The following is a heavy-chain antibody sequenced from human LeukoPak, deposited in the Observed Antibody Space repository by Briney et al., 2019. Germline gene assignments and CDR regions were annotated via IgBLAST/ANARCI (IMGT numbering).Heavy chain of an antibody. Sequence: GGSLRLSCAASGFRFTDYSMSWVRQAPGKGLEWVAGLGRSGEYKYYADSVKGRFTISRDNSKDTVSLQMDSLRAEDSAIYFCVKDRPCETCMPMDAWGQGTTVTVSS. CDR2: LGRSGEYK. D-gene: IGHD2-2*01. CDR1: GFRFTDYS. J-gene: IGHJ6*02. CDR3: VKDRPCETCMPMDA. V-gene: IGHV3-23*01.